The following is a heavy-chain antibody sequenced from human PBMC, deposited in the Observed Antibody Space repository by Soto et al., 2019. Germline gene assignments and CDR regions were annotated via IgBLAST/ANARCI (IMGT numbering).Heavy chain of an antibody. Sequence: SETLSLTCTVSGGSISSYYWSWIRQPPGKGLEWIGYIYYSGSTNYNPSLKSRVTTSVDTSKNQFSLKLSSVTAADTAVYYCARVMTTVTTFYFDYWGQGTLVTVSS. V-gene: IGHV4-59*01. D-gene: IGHD4-17*01. CDR2: IYYSGST. CDR3: ARVMTTVTTFYFDY. J-gene: IGHJ4*02. CDR1: GGSISSYY.